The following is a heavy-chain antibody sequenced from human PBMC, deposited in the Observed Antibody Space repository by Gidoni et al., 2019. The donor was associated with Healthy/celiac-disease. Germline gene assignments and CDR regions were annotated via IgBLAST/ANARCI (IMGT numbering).Heavy chain of an antibody. CDR3: ARGDYYYGMDV. CDR1: GGSFSGYY. CDR2: INHSGST. Sequence: QVQLQQWGAGLLKSSETMPPPCAVYGGSFSGYYWRWIRQPPGQGLEWIGEINHSGSTNSNPSLKSRVTISVDTSKNQFSLKLSSVTAADTAVYYCARGDYYYGMDVWGQGTTVTVSS. J-gene: IGHJ6*02. V-gene: IGHV4-34*01.